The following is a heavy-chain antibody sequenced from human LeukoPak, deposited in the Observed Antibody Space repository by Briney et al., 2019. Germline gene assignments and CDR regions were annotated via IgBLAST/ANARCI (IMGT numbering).Heavy chain of an antibody. J-gene: IGHJ4*02. D-gene: IGHD6-13*01. CDR3: ARDLGARSSWYYFDY. Sequence: EASVKVSCKASGGTFSSYAISWVRQAPGQGLEWMGGIIPIFGTANYAQKFQGRVTITADESTSTAYMELSSLRSEDTAVYYCARDLGARSSWYYFDYWGQGTLVTVSS. CDR2: IIPIFGTA. V-gene: IGHV1-69*01. CDR1: GGTFSSYA.